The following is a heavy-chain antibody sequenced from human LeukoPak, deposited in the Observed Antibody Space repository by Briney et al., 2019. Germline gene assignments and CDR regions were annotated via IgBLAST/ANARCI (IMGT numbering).Heavy chain of an antibody. CDR3: AKDRAQQLVLDF. J-gene: IGHJ4*02. D-gene: IGHD6-13*01. V-gene: IGHV3-23*01. CDR1: GXTFSSYA. CDR2: IIGSGSST. Sequence: GGSLRLSWAASGXTFSSYAMSWVRQAPGKGLEWVSAIIGSGSSTYYADSVKGRFTISRDNSKNTLFLQMNSLRAEDTAVYCCAKDRAQQLVLDFWGQGTLVTVSS.